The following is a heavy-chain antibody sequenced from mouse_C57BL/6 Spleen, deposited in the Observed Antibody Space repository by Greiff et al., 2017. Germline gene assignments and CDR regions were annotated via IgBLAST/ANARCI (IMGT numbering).Heavy chain of an antibody. Sequence: VQLQQPGAELVKPGASVKMSCKASGYTFTSYWITWVKQRPGQGLEWIGDIYPGSGSTNYNEKFKSKATLTVDTSSSTAYMQLSSLTSEYSAIYGCERRPNWCFDVWGKGTTVAVS. CDR3: ERRPNWCFDV. J-gene: IGHJ1*03. V-gene: IGHV1-55*01. CDR2: IYPGSGST. CDR1: GYTFTSYW.